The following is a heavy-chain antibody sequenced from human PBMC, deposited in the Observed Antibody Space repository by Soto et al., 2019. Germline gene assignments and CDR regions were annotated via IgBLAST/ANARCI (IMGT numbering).Heavy chain of an antibody. V-gene: IGHV4-4*07. J-gene: IGHJ4*02. Sequence: QVQLQESGPGLVKPSETLSLTCTVSGGSISGHYWSWIRQPAGKGLDWIGRIYSSGTTKYNPTCSSRVTMSIATSKNQFSLRLNSGTATDTAVYYCAGDLRVGPEEYLDFWGQGTLVTVSS. CDR3: AGDLRVGPEEYLDF. CDR1: GGSISGHY. CDR2: IYSSGTT. D-gene: IGHD3-9*01.